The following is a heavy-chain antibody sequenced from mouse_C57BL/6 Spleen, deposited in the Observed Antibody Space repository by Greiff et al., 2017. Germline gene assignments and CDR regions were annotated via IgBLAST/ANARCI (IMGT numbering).Heavy chain of an antibody. CDR3: ARKADYDRVYAMDY. CDR1: GFSLTSYG. D-gene: IGHD2-4*01. J-gene: IGHJ4*01. V-gene: IGHV2-2*01. Sequence: VKLQQSGPGLVQPSQSLSITCTVSGFSLTSYGVHWVRQSPGKGLEWLGVIWSGGSTDYNAAFISRLSISKDNSKSQVFFKMNSLQADDTAIYYCARKADYDRVYAMDYWGQGTSVTVSS. CDR2: IWSGGST.